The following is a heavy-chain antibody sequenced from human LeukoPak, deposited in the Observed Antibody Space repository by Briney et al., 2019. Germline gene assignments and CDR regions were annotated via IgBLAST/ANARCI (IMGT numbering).Heavy chain of an antibody. D-gene: IGHD2-15*01. CDR3: ARDPSNTSGHNAWFDY. CDR1: GYTFTRHG. J-gene: IGHJ4*02. V-gene: IGHV1-18*01. CDR2: ISCYNGDT. Sequence: EASVKVSRKASGYTFTRHGISWVRQAPGQGLERMGWISCYNGDTHYAQSYQGRLTMTTDTSTSTAYMELRSLRSDDTAVYYCARDPSNTSGHNAWFDYWGQGTLLTVSS.